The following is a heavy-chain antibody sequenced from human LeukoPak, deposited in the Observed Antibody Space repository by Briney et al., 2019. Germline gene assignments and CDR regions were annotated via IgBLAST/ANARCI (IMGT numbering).Heavy chain of an antibody. CDR3: ARHWDGWFDP. CDR2: IYYSGST. V-gene: IGHV4-39*07. D-gene: IGHD1-26*01. CDR1: GGSISSSSYY. J-gene: IGHJ5*02. Sequence: PSETLSLTCTVSGGSISSSSYYWGWIRQPPGKGLEWIGSIYYSGSTYYNPSLKSRVTISVDTSKNQFSLKLSSVTAADTAVYYCARHWDGWFDPWGQGTLVTVSS.